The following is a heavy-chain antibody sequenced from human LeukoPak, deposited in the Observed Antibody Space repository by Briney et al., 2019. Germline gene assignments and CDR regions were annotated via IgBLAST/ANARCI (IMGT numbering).Heavy chain of an antibody. CDR3: ARAAPSWYPYYFDY. CDR2: IKQDGSEK. D-gene: IGHD6-13*01. Sequence: GGSLRLSCAASGFTFSSYWMSWVRQAPGKGLEWVANIKQDGSEKYYVDSVKGRFTISRDNAKNSLYLQMNSLRAEDTAVYYCARAAPSWYPYYFDYWGQGTLVTVSS. V-gene: IGHV3-7*01. J-gene: IGHJ4*02. CDR1: GFTFSSYW.